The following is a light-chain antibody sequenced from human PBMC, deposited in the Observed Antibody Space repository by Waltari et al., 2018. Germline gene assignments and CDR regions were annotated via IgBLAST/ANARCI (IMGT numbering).Light chain of an antibody. CDR2: KAS. CDR3: QEYNIYSRT. V-gene: IGKV1-5*03. J-gene: IGKJ1*01. CDR1: QSISNY. Sequence: DIQMTQSPSTLSASVGDRVTITCRASQSISNYLAWYQQKPWKAPKLLVYKASTLETGVPSRFSGSGSGTEFTLTISSLQPDDFATYYCQEYNIYSRTFGQGTKVDIK.